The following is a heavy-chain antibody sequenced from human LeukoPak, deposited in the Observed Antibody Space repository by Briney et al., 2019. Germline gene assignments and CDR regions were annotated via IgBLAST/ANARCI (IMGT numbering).Heavy chain of an antibody. CDR2: IYPGDSDT. V-gene: IGHV5-51*01. CDR1: GYSFTSYW. D-gene: IGHD3-22*01. CDR3: ARRRELTYYYDSSGYDAFDI. Sequence: GESLKISCKGSGYSFTSYWIGWVRQMPGKGLEWMGIIYPGDSDTRYSPSFQGQVTISADKSISTAYLQWSSLKASDTAMYYCARRRELTYYYDSSGYDAFDIWGQGTMVTVSS. J-gene: IGHJ3*02.